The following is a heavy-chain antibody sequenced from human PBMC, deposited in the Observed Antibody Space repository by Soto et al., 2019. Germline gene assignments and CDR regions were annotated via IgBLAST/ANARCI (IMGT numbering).Heavy chain of an antibody. V-gene: IGHV5-10-1*01. CDR1: GYSFAGYW. CDR3: ARQIYDSDTGPNFQYYFDS. CDR2: IDPSDSQT. J-gene: IGHJ4*02. D-gene: IGHD3-22*01. Sequence: PGESLRISCKGSGYSFAGYWITWVRQKPGKGLEWMGRIDPSDSQTYYSPSFRGHVTISATKSITTVFLQWSGLRASDTAMYYCARQIYDSDTGPNFQYYFDSWGQGTPVTVSS.